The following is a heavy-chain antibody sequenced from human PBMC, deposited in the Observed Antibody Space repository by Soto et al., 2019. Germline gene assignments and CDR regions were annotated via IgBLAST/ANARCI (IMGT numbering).Heavy chain of an antibody. Sequence: PSETLSLTCTVSGGSISSGGYYWSWIRQHPGKGLEWIGYIYYSGSTYYNPSLKSRVTISVDTSKNQFSLKLSSVTAADTAVYYCARAYCSGGSCYYGMDVWGQGTTVTVSS. V-gene: IGHV4-31*03. CDR2: IYYSGST. J-gene: IGHJ6*02. CDR3: ARAYCSGGSCYYGMDV. CDR1: GGSISSGGYY. D-gene: IGHD2-15*01.